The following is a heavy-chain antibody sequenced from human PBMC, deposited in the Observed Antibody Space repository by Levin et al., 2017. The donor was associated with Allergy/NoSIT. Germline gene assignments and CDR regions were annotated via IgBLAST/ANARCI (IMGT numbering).Heavy chain of an antibody. CDR1: GGTFNSFA. CDR3: ATINTAMVTALVY. Sequence: ASVKVSCKASGGTFNSFAITWVRQVPGQGLEWMGGIVPMFGLTAYAQKFQGRLTITADASTSTAYMELSGLRSEDTALYYCATINTAMVTALVYWGQGTLVTVSS. D-gene: IGHD5-18*01. J-gene: IGHJ4*02. CDR2: IVPMFGLT. V-gene: IGHV1-69*13.